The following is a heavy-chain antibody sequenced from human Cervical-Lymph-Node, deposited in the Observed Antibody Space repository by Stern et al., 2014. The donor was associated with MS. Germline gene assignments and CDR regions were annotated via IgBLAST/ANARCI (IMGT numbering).Heavy chain of an antibody. J-gene: IGHJ4*02. CDR3: ARKSLSMDHYFDS. D-gene: IGHD2-2*03. CDR1: GASISSYY. Sequence: QVQLQESGPGLVKPSETLSLTCTVSGASISSYYWNWIRQPPGKGLEWIGYIYYTGTTNYNPSIKGRVAISLDTSKNQFSLILRSVSAADTAVYYCARKSLSMDHYFDSWGQGTLVTVSS. CDR2: IYYTGTT. V-gene: IGHV4-59*01.